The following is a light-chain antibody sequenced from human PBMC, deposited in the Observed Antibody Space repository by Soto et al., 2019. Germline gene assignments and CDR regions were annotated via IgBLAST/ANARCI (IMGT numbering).Light chain of an antibody. Sequence: QSALTQPASVSGSPGQSITISCTGTSSDVGCSDFVSWHQQHPGKAPKLMIYDVSKWPSGVSNRFSGSKSGNTASLTISGLQAEDEADYYCSSYTSSRSYVFGTGTKVTVL. CDR1: SSDVGCSDF. V-gene: IGLV2-14*01. CDR3: SSYTSSRSYV. CDR2: DVS. J-gene: IGLJ1*01.